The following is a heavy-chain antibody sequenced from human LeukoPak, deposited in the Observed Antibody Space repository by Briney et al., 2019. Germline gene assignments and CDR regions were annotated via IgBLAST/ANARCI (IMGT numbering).Heavy chain of an antibody. Sequence: ASVTVSCKASGYTFTGYYMHWVRQAPGQGLEWMGWINPNSGGTNYAQKFQGRVTMTRDTSISTAYMELSRLRSDDTAVYYCARVPHDVLTGYYPQYFQHWGQGTLVTVSS. V-gene: IGHV1-2*02. CDR1: GYTFTGYY. CDR2: INPNSGGT. D-gene: IGHD3-9*01. J-gene: IGHJ1*01. CDR3: ARVPHDVLTGYYPQYFQH.